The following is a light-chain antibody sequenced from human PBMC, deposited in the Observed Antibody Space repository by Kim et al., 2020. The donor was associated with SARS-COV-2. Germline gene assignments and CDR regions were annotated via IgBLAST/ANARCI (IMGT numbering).Light chain of an antibody. J-gene: IGLJ2*01. Sequence: TISCSGGIANMGSNYIYWYQQFPGTAPKLLIYRNTLRPSGVPDRFSGSKSGTSASLAISGLRSEDEATYDCEVWDDSLSGVVFGGGTQLTVL. CDR2: RNT. CDR1: IANMGSNY. CDR3: EVWDDSLSGVV. V-gene: IGLV1-47*01.